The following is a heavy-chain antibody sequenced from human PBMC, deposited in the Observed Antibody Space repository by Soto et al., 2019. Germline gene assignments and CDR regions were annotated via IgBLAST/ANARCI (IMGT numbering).Heavy chain of an antibody. CDR1: GFSFSSYA. V-gene: IGHV3-23*01. CDR3: ASPIGDFWSGNWAPSLFVC. D-gene: IGHD3-3*01. J-gene: IGHJ4*02. CDR2: ISSSGSST. Sequence: EVQLLESGGGLVQPGGSLRLSCAASGFSFSSYAISWVRQAPGKGLEWVAAISSSGSSTYYADSVKGRFTISRDNSKNTLFLQMNSLRAEDTALYYCASPIGDFWSGNWAPSLFVCWGQGTLVTVSS.